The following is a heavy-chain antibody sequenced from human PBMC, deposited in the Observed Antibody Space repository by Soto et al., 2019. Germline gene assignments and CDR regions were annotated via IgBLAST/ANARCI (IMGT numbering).Heavy chain of an antibody. CDR1: GYTFTSYG. CDR2: ISAYNGNT. CDR3: ARVRIHSSSSDAFDI. V-gene: IGHV1-18*01. J-gene: IGHJ3*02. D-gene: IGHD6-13*01. Sequence: ASVKVSCKASGYTFTSYGISWVRQAPGQGLEWMGWISAYNGNTNYAQKLQGRVTMTTDTSTSTAYMELRSLRPDDTAVYYCARVRIHSSSSDAFDIWGQGTMVTVSS.